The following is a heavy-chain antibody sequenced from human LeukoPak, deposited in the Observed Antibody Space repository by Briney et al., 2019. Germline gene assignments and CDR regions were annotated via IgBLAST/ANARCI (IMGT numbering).Heavy chain of an antibody. J-gene: IGHJ4*02. CDR1: GASMSSNY. Sequence: SETLSLTCNVSGASMSSNYWSWIRQPPGKGLEWIGYIYHSGNTNYSPSLESRVTMSVDESKNQFSLRVHFASAADTAVYYCASTRRAAVAGRFDSWGQGTLVTVSS. CDR2: IYHSGNT. CDR3: ASTRRAAVAGRFDS. D-gene: IGHD6-19*01. V-gene: IGHV4-4*09.